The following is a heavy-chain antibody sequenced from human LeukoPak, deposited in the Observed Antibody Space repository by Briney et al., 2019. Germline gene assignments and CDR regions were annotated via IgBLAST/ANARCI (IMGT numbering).Heavy chain of an antibody. CDR1: GGSFSGYY. J-gene: IGHJ4*02. V-gene: IGHV4-34*01. CDR3: ARNVEMATISDY. CDR2: INHSGST. D-gene: IGHD5-12*01. Sequence: SETLSLTCAVYGGSFSGYYWSWIRQPPGKGLEWIGEINHSGSTNYNPSLKSRVTISVDTSKNQFSLKLSSVTAADTAVYYCARNVEMATISDYWGQGTLVTASS.